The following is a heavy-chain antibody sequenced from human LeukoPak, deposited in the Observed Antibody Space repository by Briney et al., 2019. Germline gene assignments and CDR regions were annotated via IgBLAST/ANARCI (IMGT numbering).Heavy chain of an antibody. CDR2: IYPGDSDT. J-gene: IGHJ4*02. CDR3: ARRYYGSGSSRLYDY. V-gene: IGHV5-51*01. D-gene: IGHD3-10*01. Sequence: GESLKISCKGSGYSFTSYWIGWVRQMPGKGLEWMGIIYPGDSDTRYSPSFQGQVTISADKSISTAYLQWSSLKASDTAVYYCARRYYGSGSSRLYDYWGQGTLVTVSS. CDR1: GYSFTSYW.